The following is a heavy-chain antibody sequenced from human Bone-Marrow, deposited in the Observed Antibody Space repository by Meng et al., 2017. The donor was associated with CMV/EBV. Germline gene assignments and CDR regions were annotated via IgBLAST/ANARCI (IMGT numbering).Heavy chain of an antibody. J-gene: IGHJ4*02. CDR3: AKSTTITVFGVIVDY. V-gene: IGHV3-23*01. CDR2: IRGGGGNT. D-gene: IGHD3-3*01. Sequence: GESLKISCAASGFTFSSYAMGWVRQAPGRGLEWVSVIRGGGGNTYYADSVKGRFTISRDNSKNTLYLQMNSLRVEDSALYYCAKSTTITVFGVIVDYWGQGTLVTVSS. CDR1: GFTFSSYA.